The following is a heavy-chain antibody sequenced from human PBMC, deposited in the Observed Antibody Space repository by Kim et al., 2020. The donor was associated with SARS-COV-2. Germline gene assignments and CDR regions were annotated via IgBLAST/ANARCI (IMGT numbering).Heavy chain of an antibody. J-gene: IGHJ4*02. V-gene: IGHV3-30*01. CDR3: ARPNYDFWSGYFDY. Sequence: YAEPGKGRFTISRDNSTNTLYLQMNSLRAEDTAVYYCARPNYDFWSGYFDYWGQGTLVTVSS. D-gene: IGHD3-3*01.